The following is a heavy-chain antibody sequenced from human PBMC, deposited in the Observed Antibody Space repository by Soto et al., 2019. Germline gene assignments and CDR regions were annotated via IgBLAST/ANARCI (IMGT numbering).Heavy chain of an antibody. CDR1: GCTFSDHY. CDR2: ISSSGSTI. V-gene: IGHV3-11*01. Sequence: QVQLVESGGGLVKPGESLRLSCAASGCTFSDHYGTWIRQAQGKGLELVSYISSSGSTIYYAESVKGRFTISRDNAENSLYLQMNSLRAEDTAVYYCARVGDMTYKDWGQGTLVTVSS. J-gene: IGHJ4*02. D-gene: IGHD3-3*01. CDR3: ARVGDMTYKD.